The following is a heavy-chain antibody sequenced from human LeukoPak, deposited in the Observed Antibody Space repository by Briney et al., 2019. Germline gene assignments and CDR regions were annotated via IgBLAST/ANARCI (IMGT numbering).Heavy chain of an antibody. CDR3: ARTSGERDNWFVP. D-gene: IGHD4-17*01. CDR1: GFTFSSYE. V-gene: IGHV3-48*03. Sequence: PGGSLRLSFAASGFTFSSYEMNWVRQAPGKGLEWVSYISSGGNTIYYADSVKGRFTISRDNAKNSLYLQMNSLRAEDTAVYYCARTSGERDNWFVPWGQGTPVTVSS. CDR2: ISSGGNTI. J-gene: IGHJ5*02.